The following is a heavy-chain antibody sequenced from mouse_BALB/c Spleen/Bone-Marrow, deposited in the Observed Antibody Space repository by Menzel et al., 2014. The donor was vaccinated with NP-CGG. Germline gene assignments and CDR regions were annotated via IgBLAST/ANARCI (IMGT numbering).Heavy chain of an antibody. CDR3: MFLVKEDFAY. D-gene: IGHD2-10*02. J-gene: IGHJ3*01. CDR1: GYSFTFYW. V-gene: IGHV1-5*01. Sequence: VQLQQSGTVLARPGASVKMSCKASGYSFTFYWMHWVKQGPGQGLEWIGAIYPGNSDTTCNQKFKVKAELTAVTSASTAYMELSSLTNEDSAVYYCMFLVKEDFAYWGQGTLVTVSA. CDR2: IYPGNSDT.